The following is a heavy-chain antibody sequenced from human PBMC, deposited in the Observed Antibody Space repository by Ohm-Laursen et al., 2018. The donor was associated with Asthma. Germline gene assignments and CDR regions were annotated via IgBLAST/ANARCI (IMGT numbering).Heavy chain of an antibody. CDR3: ARIGPEWELPGREYSLHH. V-gene: IGHV3-21*01. CDR2: ISTASTFI. J-gene: IGHJ1*01. D-gene: IGHD1-26*01. CDR1: GFTFSSYA. Sequence: SLRLSCSASGFTFSSYAMSWVRQVPGKGLEWVASISTASTFIYYADSVRGRFTTSRDNAKNSVYLQMNSPRAEDTALYYCARIGPEWELPGREYSLHHWGEGTLVTVSS.